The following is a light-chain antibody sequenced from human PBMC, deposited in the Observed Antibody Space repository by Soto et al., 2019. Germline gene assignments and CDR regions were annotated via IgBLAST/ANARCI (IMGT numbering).Light chain of an antibody. Sequence: DIQMTQSPSTLSASVVDRVTMTCRASQSISNFLAWYQRRPGKAPKLLIYRASGLERGVPSRFIGGGSGTEFTLTISSLQPDDFATYFCQHFYTYPITFGGGTKVEIK. CDR1: QSISNF. CDR2: RAS. J-gene: IGKJ4*01. V-gene: IGKV1-5*03. CDR3: QHFYTYPIT.